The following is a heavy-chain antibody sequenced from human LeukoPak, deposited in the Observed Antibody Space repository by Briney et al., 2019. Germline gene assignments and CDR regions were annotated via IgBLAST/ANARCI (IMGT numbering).Heavy chain of an antibody. V-gene: IGHV3-66*04. D-gene: IGHD1-26*01. CDR2: IYSGDST. CDR1: GFTVSTNY. J-gene: IGHJ4*02. Sequence: GGSLRLSCAASGFTVSTNYMSWVRQAPGKGLEWVSVIYSGDSTYYADSVKGRFTISRDISKNTLYLQMNSLRAEDTAVYYCARQTSGSYYGFDYWGQGTLVTVSS. CDR3: ARQTSGSYYGFDY.